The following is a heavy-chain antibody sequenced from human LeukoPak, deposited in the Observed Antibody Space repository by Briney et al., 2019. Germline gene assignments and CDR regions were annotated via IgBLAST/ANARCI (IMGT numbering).Heavy chain of an antibody. V-gene: IGHV3-48*03. CDR3: ANGVYGSGSYPHFFDY. Sequence: GGSLRLSCAASGFTFSSYEMNWVRQAPGKGLEWVSYISSSGSTMYYADSVKGRFTISRDNAKNSLYLQMNSLRAEDTAVYYCANGVYGSGSYPHFFDYWGQGTLVTVSS. CDR1: GFTFSSYE. CDR2: ISSSGSTM. D-gene: IGHD3-10*01. J-gene: IGHJ4*02.